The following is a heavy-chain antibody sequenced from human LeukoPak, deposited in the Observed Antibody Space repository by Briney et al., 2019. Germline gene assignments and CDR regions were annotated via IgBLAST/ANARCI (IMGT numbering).Heavy chain of an antibody. D-gene: IGHD1-1*01. V-gene: IGHV5-51*01. CDR1: GYSFTSHW. Sequence: PGESLKISCKGSGYSFTSHWIGWVRQMPGKGLEWMGVIFPGDYDTKYSPSFEGQVTFSADTSSSTAYLQWSSLKASDTAVYYCARLEVGWQLLPFDSWGQGTLVTVSS. CDR3: ARLEVGWQLLPFDS. J-gene: IGHJ4*02. CDR2: IFPGDYDT.